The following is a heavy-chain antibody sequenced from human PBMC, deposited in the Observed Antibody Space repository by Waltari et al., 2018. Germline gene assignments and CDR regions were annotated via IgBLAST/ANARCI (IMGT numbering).Heavy chain of an antibody. Sequence: QVQLVQSGAEVKKPGSSVKVSCKASGGTFSSYTISWVRKAPGQGLEWMGRIIPSLGSGKHGQECEGRGTVNADKATSTAYMELSSLRSEDTGVYYCARPSTQVAADGDHYYYYYMDVWGKGTTVTVSS. J-gene: IGHJ6*03. CDR3: ARPSTQVAADGDHYYYYYMDV. CDR1: GGTFSSYT. D-gene: IGHD6-13*01. V-gene: IGHV1-69*02. CDR2: IIPSLGSG.